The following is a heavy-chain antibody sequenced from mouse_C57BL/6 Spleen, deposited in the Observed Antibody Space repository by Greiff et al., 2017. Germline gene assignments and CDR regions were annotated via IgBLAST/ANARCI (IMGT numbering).Heavy chain of an antibody. J-gene: IGHJ2*01. D-gene: IGHD2-5*01. V-gene: IGHV1-64*01. CDR2: IHPNSGST. CDR1: GYTFTSYW. Sequence: QVQLQQPGAELVKPGASVKLSCKASGYTFTSYWMHWVKQRPGQGLEWIGMIHPNSGSTNYNEKFKSKATLTVDKSSSTAYMQLSSLTSEDSAVXYGAREGPYYSNYLGYWGQGTTLTVAS. CDR3: AREGPYYSNYLGY.